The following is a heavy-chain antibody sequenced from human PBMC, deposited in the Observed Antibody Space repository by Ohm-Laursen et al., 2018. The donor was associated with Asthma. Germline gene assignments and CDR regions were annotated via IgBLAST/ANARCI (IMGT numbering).Heavy chain of an antibody. J-gene: IGHJ4*02. V-gene: IGHV4-31*03. D-gene: IGHD4-23*01. CDR1: GGSISSGGYY. Sequence: PSETLSLTCTVSGGSISSGGYYWSWIRQHPGKGLEWIGYIYYSWNTYYNPSLKSRVTISVDTSKNQFSLELTSVTAADTAVYYCARGIDYGGNHVDSWGQGTLVTVPS. CDR3: ARGIDYGGNHVDS. CDR2: IYYSWNT.